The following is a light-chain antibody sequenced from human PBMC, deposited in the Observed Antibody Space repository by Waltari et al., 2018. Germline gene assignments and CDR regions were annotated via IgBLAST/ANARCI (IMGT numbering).Light chain of an antibody. CDR3: QQYDNLPYT. V-gene: IGKV1-33*01. CDR1: QDISNY. J-gene: IGKJ2*01. Sequence: DIQMTQSPSSLSASVGDRVTITCQASQDISNYLNWYQQKPGKATKLLIYDASNLETVVPSRFSGSGSGTDFTFTISNLQPEDIATYYCQQYDNLPYTFGQGTKLEIK. CDR2: DAS.